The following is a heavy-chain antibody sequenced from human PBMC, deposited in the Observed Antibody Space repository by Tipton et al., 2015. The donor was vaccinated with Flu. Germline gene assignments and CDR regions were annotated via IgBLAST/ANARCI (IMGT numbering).Heavy chain of an antibody. V-gene: IGHV1-18*01. J-gene: IGHJ4*02. Sequence: QVQLVQSGAEVREPGASVKVSCKASGYTFTSFGVSWVRQAPGQRLEWMGWIGTYYGNTKYGQQFQGRISLTTDTSTSSAYMELRSLTSDDTAVYYCAVVGATVHSIRPPHFWGQGTLITVPS. CDR1: GYTFTSFG. CDR3: AVVGATVHSIRPPHF. CDR2: IGTYYGNT. D-gene: IGHD1-26*01.